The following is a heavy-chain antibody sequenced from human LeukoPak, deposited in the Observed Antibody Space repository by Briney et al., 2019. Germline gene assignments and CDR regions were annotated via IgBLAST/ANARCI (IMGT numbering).Heavy chain of an antibody. V-gene: IGHV3-9*01. Sequence: GGSLRLSCAASGFTFDDYAMPWVRQAPGKGLEWVSGISWNSGSIGYADSVKGRFTISRDNAKNSLYLQMNSLRAEDTALYYCAKDSGYSYGLFDYWGQGTLVTVSS. CDR2: ISWNSGSI. CDR3: AKDSGYSYGLFDY. D-gene: IGHD5-18*01. CDR1: GFTFDDYA. J-gene: IGHJ4*02.